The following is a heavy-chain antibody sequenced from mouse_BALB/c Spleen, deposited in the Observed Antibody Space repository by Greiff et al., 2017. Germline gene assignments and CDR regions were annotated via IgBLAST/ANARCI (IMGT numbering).Heavy chain of an antibody. CDR1: GFTFSDYY. J-gene: IGHJ4*01. Sequence: EVMLVESGGGLVKPGGSLKLSCAASGFTFSDYYMYWVRQTPEKRLEWVATISDGGSYTYYPDSVKGRFTISRDNAKNNLYLQMSSLKSEDTAMYYCAREHYYGSSYAMDYWGQGTSVTVSS. CDR2: ISDGGSYT. V-gene: IGHV5-4*02. D-gene: IGHD1-1*01. CDR3: AREHYYGSSYAMDY.